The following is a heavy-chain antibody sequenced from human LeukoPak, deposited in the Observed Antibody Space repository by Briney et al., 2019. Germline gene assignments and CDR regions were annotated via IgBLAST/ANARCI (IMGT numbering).Heavy chain of an antibody. CDR3: ARRSWSTIAPFDY. CDR1: GRSFSGYY. Sequence: KTSETLSLTCAVYGRSFSGYYWSWIRQTPGKGLEWIGEINHSGSTTYNPSLKSRVTISVDTSKNQFFLKLSSVTAADTALYYCARRSWSTIAPFDYWGQGTLVTVSS. CDR2: INHSGST. D-gene: IGHD2-8*01. V-gene: IGHV4-34*01. J-gene: IGHJ4*02.